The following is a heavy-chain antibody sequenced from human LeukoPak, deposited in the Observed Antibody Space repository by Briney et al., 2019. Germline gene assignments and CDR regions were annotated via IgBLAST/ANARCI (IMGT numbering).Heavy chain of an antibody. CDR1: GYSFTSYW. J-gene: IGHJ3*02. Sequence: GESLKISCKGSGYSFTSYWIGWVRQMPGKGLEWMGIIYPGDSDTRYSPSFQGQVTISADKSISTACLQWSSLKASDTAMYYCARPPMVAAVTTGGDDAFDIWGQGTMVTVSS. D-gene: IGHD4-17*01. V-gene: IGHV5-51*01. CDR2: IYPGDSDT. CDR3: ARPPMVAAVTTGGDDAFDI.